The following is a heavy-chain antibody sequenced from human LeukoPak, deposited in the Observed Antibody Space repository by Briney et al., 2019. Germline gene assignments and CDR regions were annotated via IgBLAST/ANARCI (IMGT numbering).Heavy chain of an antibody. CDR2: IYYSGST. Sequence: KPSETLSLTCTVSGGSISSSSYYWGWIRQPPGKGLEWIGSIYYSGSTYYNPSLKSRVTISVDTSKNQFSLKLSSVTAADTAVYYCARVMPPHYYDSSGPESNWGQGTLVTVSS. D-gene: IGHD3-22*01. CDR1: GGSISSSSYY. V-gene: IGHV4-39*07. CDR3: ARVMPPHYYDSSGPESN. J-gene: IGHJ4*02.